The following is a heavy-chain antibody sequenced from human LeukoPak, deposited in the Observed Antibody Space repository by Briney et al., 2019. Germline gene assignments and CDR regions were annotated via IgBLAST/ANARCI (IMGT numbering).Heavy chain of an antibody. V-gene: IGHV4-34*01. CDR2: INHSGST. CDR1: GGSFSGYY. CDR3: ARGFSSSSAGDY. J-gene: IGHJ4*02. Sequence: PSETLSLTCAVYGGSFSGYYWSWIRQPPGKGLEWIGEINHSGSTSYNPSLKSRVTISVDTSKNQFSLKLSSVTAADTAVYYCARGFSSSSAGDYWGQGTLVTVSS. D-gene: IGHD6-13*01.